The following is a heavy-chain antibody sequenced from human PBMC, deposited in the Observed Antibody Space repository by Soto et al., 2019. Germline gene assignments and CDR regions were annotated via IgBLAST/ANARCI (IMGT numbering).Heavy chain of an antibody. V-gene: IGHV3-30-3*01. D-gene: IGHD2-15*01. Sequence: GGSLRLSCAASGFTFSSYAMHWVRQAPGKGLEWVAVISYDGSNKYYADSVKGRFTISRDNSKNTLYLQMNSLRAEDTAVYYCARAPYCSGGSCYDYWGQGTLVTVSS. J-gene: IGHJ4*02. CDR3: ARAPYCSGGSCYDY. CDR1: GFTFSSYA. CDR2: ISYDGSNK.